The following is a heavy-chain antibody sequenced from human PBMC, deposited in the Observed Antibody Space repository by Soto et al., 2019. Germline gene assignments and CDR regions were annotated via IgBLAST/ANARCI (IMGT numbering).Heavy chain of an antibody. V-gene: IGHV4-31*03. CDR2: IYYSGST. J-gene: IGHJ5*02. CDR3: ARKADFGRPNNWFDP. Sequence: SETLSLTCTVSGGSISSGGYYWSWIRQHPGKGLEWIGYIYYSGSTYYNPSLKSRVTISVDTSKNQFSLKLSSVTAADTAVYYCARKADFGRPNNWFDPWGQGTLVTVSS. CDR1: GGSISSGGYY. D-gene: IGHD3-3*01.